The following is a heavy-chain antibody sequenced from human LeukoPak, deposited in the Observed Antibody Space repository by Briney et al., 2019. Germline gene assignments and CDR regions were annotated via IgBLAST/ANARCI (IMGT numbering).Heavy chain of an antibody. CDR1: GYTFTSYD. D-gene: IGHD3-3*01. CDR3: ARGRAESPGGLYYDFWSGYYTYFDY. J-gene: IGHJ4*02. CDR2: MNPNSGNT. Sequence: ASVKVSCKASGYTFTSYDINWVRQATGQGLEWMGWMNPNSGNTGYAQKFQGRVTMTRNTSISTAYMELSSLRSEDTAVYYCARGRAESPGGLYYDFWSGYYTYFDYWGQGTLVTVSS. V-gene: IGHV1-8*01.